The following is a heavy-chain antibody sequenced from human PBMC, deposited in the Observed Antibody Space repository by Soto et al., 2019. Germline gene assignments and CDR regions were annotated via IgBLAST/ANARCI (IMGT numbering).Heavy chain of an antibody. Sequence: PGGSLRLSCAASGFTFSSYGMHWVRQAPGKGLEWVAVISYDGSNKYYADSVKGRFTISRDNSKNTLYLQMNSLRAEDTAVYYCAKVHHVLWSGYWSYYYYGMDVWGPGTTVTVSS. V-gene: IGHV3-30*18. CDR3: AKVHHVLWSGYWSYYYYGMDV. J-gene: IGHJ6*02. D-gene: IGHD3-3*01. CDR1: GFTFSSYG. CDR2: ISYDGSNK.